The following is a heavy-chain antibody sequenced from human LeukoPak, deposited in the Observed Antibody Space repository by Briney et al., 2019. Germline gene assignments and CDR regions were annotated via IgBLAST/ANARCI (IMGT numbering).Heavy chain of an antibody. Sequence: IPSETLSLTCTVSGGSISSSSYYWGWIRQPPGKGLEWIGSIYYSGSTYYNPSLKSRVTISVDTSKNQFSLKLSSVTAADTAVYYCARDRVCTAWGQGTMVTVSS. J-gene: IGHJ3*01. CDR2: IYYSGST. CDR1: GGSISSSSYY. D-gene: IGHD5-18*01. V-gene: IGHV4-39*07. CDR3: ARDRVCTA.